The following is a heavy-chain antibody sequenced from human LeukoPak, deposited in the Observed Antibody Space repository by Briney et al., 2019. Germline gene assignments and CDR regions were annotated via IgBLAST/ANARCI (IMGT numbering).Heavy chain of an antibody. CDR2: ISYIGST. D-gene: IGHD4-17*01. CDR1: GGSMSSHY. V-gene: IGHV4-59*11. J-gene: IGHJ3*02. Sequence: PSETLSLTCTVYGGSMSSHYWSWIRQPPGKGLEWIGYISYIGSTNYNPSLKSRVTISIDTSKNQFSLKLSSVTAADTAVYYCARDPTTVTKGLDIWGQGTMVTVSS. CDR3: ARDPTTVTKGLDI.